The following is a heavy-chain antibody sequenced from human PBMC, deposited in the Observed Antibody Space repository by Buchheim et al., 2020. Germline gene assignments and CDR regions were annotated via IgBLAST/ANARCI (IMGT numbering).Heavy chain of an antibody. V-gene: IGHV4-31*03. J-gene: IGHJ5*02. D-gene: IGHD4-23*01. Sequence: QVQLQESGPGLVKPSQTLSLTCTVSGGSISSGGYYWSWIRQHPGKGLEWIGYIYYSGRTYYNPSLKSRVTISVDPPKNQFSLKLSSVTAADTAVYYCARRSRLGRWRDWFDPWGQGTL. CDR2: IYYSGRT. CDR3: ARRSRLGRWRDWFDP. CDR1: GGSISSGGYY.